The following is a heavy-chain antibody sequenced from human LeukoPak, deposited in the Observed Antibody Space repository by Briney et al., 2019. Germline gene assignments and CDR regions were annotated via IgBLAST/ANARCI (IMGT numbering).Heavy chain of an antibody. CDR1: GGSIRSYY. V-gene: IGHV4-59*01. D-gene: IGHD3-16*02. Sequence: PSETLSLTCTVSGGSIRSYYWTWIRQPPGKGLECIGYISYSGGTNYNPSLRSRVIISVDTSKNQFSVKLTSVTAADTAVYYCARSVEDDYVWGDSRYGGYHFDYWGQGILVTVSS. J-gene: IGHJ4*02. CDR3: ARSVEDDYVWGDSRYGGYHFDY. CDR2: ISYSGGT.